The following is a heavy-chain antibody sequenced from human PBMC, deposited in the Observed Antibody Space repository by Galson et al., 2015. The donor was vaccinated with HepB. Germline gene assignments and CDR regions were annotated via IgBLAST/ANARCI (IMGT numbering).Heavy chain of an antibody. D-gene: IGHD1-26*01. Sequence: SLRLSCAASGFTFSSYWMHWVRQAPGKGLVWVSRIDTDGGSTAYADSVQGRFTISRDNAKNTLYLQMNSLRAEDTAVYYCARDNKWEPDYWGHGTLVTVSS. V-gene: IGHV3-74*01. CDR3: ARDNKWEPDY. J-gene: IGHJ4*01. CDR2: IDTDGGST. CDR1: GFTFSSYW.